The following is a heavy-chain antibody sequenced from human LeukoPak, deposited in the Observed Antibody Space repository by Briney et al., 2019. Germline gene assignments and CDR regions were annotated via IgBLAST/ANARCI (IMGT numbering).Heavy chain of an antibody. CDR2: ISSSGSTI. Sequence: GGSLRLSCAASGFTFSSYEMNWVRQAPGKGLEWVSYISSSGSTIYYADSVKGRFTISRDNAKNSLYLQMNSLRAEDTAVYYCASRGYSSPYDYWGQGTLVTVSS. D-gene: IGHD5-18*01. J-gene: IGHJ4*02. V-gene: IGHV3-48*03. CDR3: ASRGYSSPYDY. CDR1: GFTFSSYE.